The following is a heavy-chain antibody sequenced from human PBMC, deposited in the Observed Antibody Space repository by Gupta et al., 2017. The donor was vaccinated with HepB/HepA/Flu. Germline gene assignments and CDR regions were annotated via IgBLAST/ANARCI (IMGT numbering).Heavy chain of an antibody. Sequence: QVQLVEAGGGVVQPGKSLRLSCAASGFLFGSYALHWVRQAPGKGLEWVAFISTDGSNKYYSDSVKGRFDISRDNSNNTMYLQMNSLGAEDTALYYWARVFSTYSSSRAMDVWGQGTTVTVSS. CDR3: ARVFSTYSSSRAMDV. V-gene: IGHV3-30*09. J-gene: IGHJ6*02. CDR2: ISTDGSNK. D-gene: IGHD6-13*01. CDR1: GFLFGSYA.